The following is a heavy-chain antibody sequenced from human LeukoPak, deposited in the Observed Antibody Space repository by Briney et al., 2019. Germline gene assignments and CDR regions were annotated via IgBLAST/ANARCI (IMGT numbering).Heavy chain of an antibody. J-gene: IGHJ4*02. CDR1: GYSFTSYW. CDR3: ARRYCSSTSCYYFDY. V-gene: IGHV5-51*01. CDR2: IYPGDSDT. D-gene: IGHD2-2*01. Sequence: GESLKISCKGSGYSFTSYWIGWVRQLPGKGLEWMGIIYPGDSDTRYSPSFQGQVTISADKSISTAYLQWSSLKASDTAMYYCARRYCSSTSCYYFDYWGQGTLVTVSS.